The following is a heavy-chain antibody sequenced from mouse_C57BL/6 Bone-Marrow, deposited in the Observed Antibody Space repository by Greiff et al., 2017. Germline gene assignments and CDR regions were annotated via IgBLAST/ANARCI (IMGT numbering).Heavy chain of an antibody. CDR2: INPSNGGT. V-gene: IGHV1-53*01. CDR3: AKPGYYAMDY. J-gene: IGHJ4*01. CDR1: GYTFTSYW. Sequence: QVQLQQPGTELAKPGASVKLSCKASGYTFTSYWMHWVKQRTGQGLEWIGNINPSNGGTNYNEKFKSKDTLTVDKSSSTAYMQLNSLTCEDSAVYYCAKPGYYAMDYWGQGTSVTVAS.